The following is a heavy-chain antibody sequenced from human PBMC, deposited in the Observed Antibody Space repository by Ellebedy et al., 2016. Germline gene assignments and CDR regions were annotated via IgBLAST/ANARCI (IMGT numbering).Heavy chain of an antibody. CDR1: GCAFNSYG. Sequence: ASVKVSCKASGCAFNSYGISWVRQAPGQGLEWMGWISGYNGNTNYAQKFQGRVTFARDKSAATAYMELSGLRSEDTAIYYCARGYSNGWYHDNWGQGTLVTVSS. J-gene: IGHJ4*02. D-gene: IGHD6-19*01. V-gene: IGHV1-18*04. CDR3: ARGYSNGWYHDN. CDR2: ISGYNGNT.